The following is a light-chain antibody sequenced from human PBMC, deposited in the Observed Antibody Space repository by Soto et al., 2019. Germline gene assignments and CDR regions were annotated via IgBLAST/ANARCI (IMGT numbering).Light chain of an antibody. V-gene: IGKV3-20*01. CDR1: QSVSSN. Sequence: EIALTQSPVTLSVSPGERSTLSCRASQSVSSNLAWYQQKPGQAPRLLIYGASSSATGIPDRFSGSGFGTDFTLTISGLEPEDFAVYYCQHYDISLFAFGPGTKVDIK. CDR3: QHYDISLFA. CDR2: GAS. J-gene: IGKJ3*01.